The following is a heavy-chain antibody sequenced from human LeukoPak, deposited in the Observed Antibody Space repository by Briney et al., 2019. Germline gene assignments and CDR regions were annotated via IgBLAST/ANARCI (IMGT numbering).Heavy chain of an antibody. V-gene: IGHV3-23*01. CDR1: GFIISSYA. CDR3: AKASWVSTADAVL. D-gene: IGHD3-16*01. Sequence: GGSLTLSCAASGFIISSYAMSWVREAPATGLGRVSSLRGNGATFYADSVQGRFTLSRDESRNTVYLHLNELRVEDTAVYYCAKASWVSTADAVLWGQGTVVTVSS. J-gene: IGHJ4*02. CDR2: LRGNGAT.